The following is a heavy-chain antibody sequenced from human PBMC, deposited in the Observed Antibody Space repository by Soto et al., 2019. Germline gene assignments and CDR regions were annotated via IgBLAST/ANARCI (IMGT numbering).Heavy chain of an antibody. V-gene: IGHV3-9*01. CDR1: GFTFDDYA. CDR3: ARARAAVTDYYYYYMDV. J-gene: IGHJ6*03. Sequence: EVQLVESGGGLVQPGRSLRLSCAASGFTFDDYAMHWVRQAPGKGLEWVSGISWNSGSIGYADSVKGRFTISRDNAKNSLYLQMNSLRAEDTALSYCARARAAVTDYYYYYMDVWGKGTTVTVSS. D-gene: IGHD6-25*01. CDR2: ISWNSGSI.